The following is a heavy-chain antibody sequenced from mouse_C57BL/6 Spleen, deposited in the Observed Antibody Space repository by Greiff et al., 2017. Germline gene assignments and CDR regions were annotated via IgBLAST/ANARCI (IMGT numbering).Heavy chain of an antibody. CDR2: IDPSDSYT. CDR3: ARGPSTVVATGYFDY. J-gene: IGHJ2*01. Sequence: QVQLQQPGAELVMPGASVKLSCKASGYTFTSSWMHWVKQRPGQGLEWIGEIDPSDSYTNYNQKFKGKSTLTVDKSSSTAYMQLSSLTSEDSAVYYCARGPSTVVATGYFDYWGQGTTLTVSS. V-gene: IGHV1-69*01. D-gene: IGHD1-1*01. CDR1: GYTFTSSW.